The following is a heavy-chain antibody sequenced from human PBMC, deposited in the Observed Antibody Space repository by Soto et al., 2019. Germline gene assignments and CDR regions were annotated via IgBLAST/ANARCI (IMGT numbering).Heavy chain of an antibody. CDR3: TTDHMIVAPDDAFDI. J-gene: IGHJ3*02. CDR2: IKSKTDGGTT. V-gene: IGHV3-15*07. Sequence: EVQLVESGGGLVKPGGSLRLSCAASGFTFSNAWMNWVRQAPGKGLEWVGRIKSKTDGGTTDYAAPVKGRFTISRDDSKNTLYLQMNSLKTEDTAVYYCTTDHMIVAPDDAFDIWGQGTMVTVSS. CDR1: GFTFSNAW. D-gene: IGHD3-22*01.